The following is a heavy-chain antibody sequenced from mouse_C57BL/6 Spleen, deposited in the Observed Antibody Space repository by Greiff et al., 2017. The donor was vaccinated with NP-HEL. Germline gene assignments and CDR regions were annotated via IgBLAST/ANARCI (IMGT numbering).Heavy chain of an antibody. D-gene: IGHD2-5*01. J-gene: IGHJ4*01. CDR2: IRNKANNHAT. CDR1: GFTFSDAW. V-gene: IGHV6-6*01. Sequence: DVMLVESGGGLVQPGGSMKLSCAASGFTFSDAWMDWVRQSPEKGLEWVAEIRNKANNHATYYAESVKGRFTISRDDSKSSVYLQMNSLRAEDTGIYYCTSPYYSNYEDAMDYWGQGTSVTVSS. CDR3: TSPYYSNYEDAMDY.